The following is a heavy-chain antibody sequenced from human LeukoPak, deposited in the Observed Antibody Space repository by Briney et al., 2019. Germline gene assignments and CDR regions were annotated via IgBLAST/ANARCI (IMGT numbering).Heavy chain of an antibody. J-gene: IGHJ3*02. CDR3: VREASGGTKGVSGTFDI. D-gene: IGHD6-13*01. V-gene: IGHV3-7*01. CDR2: IKQDGSEK. Sequence: GSLRLSRAASGFTFSSYWMSWVRQAPGKGLEWVANIKQDGSEKYYVDSVKGRFTISRDNAKNSLYLQMNSLRAEDTAVYHCVREASGGTKGVSGTFDIWGQGTLVTVSS. CDR1: GFTFSSYW.